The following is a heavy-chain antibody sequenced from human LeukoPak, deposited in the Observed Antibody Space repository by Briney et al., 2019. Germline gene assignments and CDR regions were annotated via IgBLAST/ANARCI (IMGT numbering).Heavy chain of an antibody. J-gene: IGHJ3*02. CDR3: ARDRVDARRWFDAFDI. D-gene: IGHD3-10*01. Sequence: GGSLGLFCAASGFTFSLYSVNWVHQAPGKGLVWVSHINSDGSTTSYADSVKGRFTISRDNAKNTLYLQMNSLRAEDTAVYYCARDRVDARRWFDAFDIWGQGKMVTVSS. CDR1: GFTFSLYS. V-gene: IGHV3-74*01. CDR2: INSDGSTT.